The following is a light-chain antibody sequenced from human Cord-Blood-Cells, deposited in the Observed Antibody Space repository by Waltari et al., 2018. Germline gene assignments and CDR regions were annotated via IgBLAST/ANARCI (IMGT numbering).Light chain of an antibody. CDR3: QQRSNWPFT. J-gene: IGKJ3*01. V-gene: IGKV3-11*01. CDR1: QSVSSY. Sequence: EIVLTQSPATLPLSPGEPATLSCRASQSVSSYLAWYQQKPGQAPRLLIYDASNRATGIPARFSGSGSGTDFTLTISSLEPEDFAVYYCQQRSNWPFTLGPGTKVDIK. CDR2: DAS.